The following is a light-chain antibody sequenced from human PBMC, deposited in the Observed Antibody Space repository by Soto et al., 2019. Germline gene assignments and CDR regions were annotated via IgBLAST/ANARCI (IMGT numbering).Light chain of an antibody. V-gene: IGKV3-11*01. CDR1: QTVSSY. CDR3: QHRMNWPLT. J-gene: IGKJ5*01. Sequence: EIVLTQSPATLSLSPGERATLSCRASQTVSSYLLWYQQKPGQAPRLLIYDASNRASGTPARFSGSGSETDFTLTIRSLAPEDFAVYYCQHRMNWPLTLGQGTRLE. CDR2: DAS.